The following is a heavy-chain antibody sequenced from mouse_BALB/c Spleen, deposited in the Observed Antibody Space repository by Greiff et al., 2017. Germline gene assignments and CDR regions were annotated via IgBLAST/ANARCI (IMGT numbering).Heavy chain of an antibody. CDR1: GFTFSSYG. CDR3: LYAMDY. J-gene: IGHJ4*01. CDR2: INSNGGST. Sequence: EVKLVESGGGLVQPGGSLKLSCAASGFTFSSYGMSWVRQTPDKRLELVATINSNGGSTYYPDSVKGRFTISRDNAKNTLYLQMSSLKSEDTAMYYCLYAMDYWGQGTSVTVSS. V-gene: IGHV5-6-3*01.